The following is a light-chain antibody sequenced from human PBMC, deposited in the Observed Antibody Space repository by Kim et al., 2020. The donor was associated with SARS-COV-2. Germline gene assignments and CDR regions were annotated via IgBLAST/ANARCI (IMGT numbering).Light chain of an antibody. Sequence: ASVGDRVTITCRASQGINSWLTWYQQIPGKAPKVLIYAASSLQSGVPSRFSGSGSGTDFTLTISSLQPEDFATYYCQQADSFPLTFGGGTRVDIK. CDR1: QGINSW. CDR2: AAS. J-gene: IGKJ4*01. V-gene: IGKV1-12*01. CDR3: QQADSFPLT.